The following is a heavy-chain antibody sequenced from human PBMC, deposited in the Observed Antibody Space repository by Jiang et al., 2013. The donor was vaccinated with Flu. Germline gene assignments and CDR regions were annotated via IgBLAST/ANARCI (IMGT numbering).Heavy chain of an antibody. J-gene: IGHJ4*02. Sequence: VQLVESGGGVVQPGRSLRLSCAASGFTFSSYGMHWVRQAPGKGPEWVAVIWYDGSNKYYADSVKGRFTISRDNSKNTLYLQMNSLRAEDTAVYYCARDPKVVRWESLGGYFDYWGQGTLVTVSS. V-gene: IGHV3-33*01. D-gene: IGHD1-26*01. CDR3: ARDPKVVRWESLGGYFDY. CDR2: IWYDGSNK. CDR1: GFTFSSYG.